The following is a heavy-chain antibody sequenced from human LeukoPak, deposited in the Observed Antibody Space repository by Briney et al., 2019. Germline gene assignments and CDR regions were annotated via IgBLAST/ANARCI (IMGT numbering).Heavy chain of an antibody. J-gene: IGHJ4*02. CDR2: ISDSGGST. V-gene: IGHV3-21*04. CDR3: AKDTGYDSIGYCDY. CDR1: GFTFSSYS. Sequence: GGSLRLSCAASGFTFSSYSMNWVRQAPGKGLEWVSAISDSGGSTYYADSVKGRFTISRDNAKNSLYLQMNSLRAEDTALYYCAKDTGYDSIGYCDYWGQGTLVTVS. D-gene: IGHD3-22*01.